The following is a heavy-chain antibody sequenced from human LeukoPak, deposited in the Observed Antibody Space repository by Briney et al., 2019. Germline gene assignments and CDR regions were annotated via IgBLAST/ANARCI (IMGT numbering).Heavy chain of an antibody. CDR1: GYTFTSYG. CDR3: ARDLGSGWSNWYFDL. V-gene: IGHV1-18*01. CDR2: ISAYNGKT. J-gene: IGHJ2*01. D-gene: IGHD6-19*01. Sequence: GASVKVSCKASGYTFTSYGISWVRQAPGQGLEWMGWISAYNGKTNYAQKLQGRVTMTTDTSTSTAYMELRSLRSDDTAVYYCARDLGSGWSNWYFDLWGRGTLVTVSS.